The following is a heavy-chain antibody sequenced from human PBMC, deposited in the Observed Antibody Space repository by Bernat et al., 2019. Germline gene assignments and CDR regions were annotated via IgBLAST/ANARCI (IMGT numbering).Heavy chain of an antibody. Sequence: QVQLVQSGAEVKKPGASVKVSCKASGYTFTVYHLHWVRQAPGQGLEWMGWTNIKTGGTNYAQKFQDRVTMTRDTSMSTAYMELSRVTSDDTAVYYCARDGRTFDLDYWGQGTLVTVSS. V-gene: IGHV1-2*02. CDR1: GYTFTVYH. D-gene: IGHD3-10*01. J-gene: IGHJ4*02. CDR2: TNIKTGGT. CDR3: ARDGRTFDLDY.